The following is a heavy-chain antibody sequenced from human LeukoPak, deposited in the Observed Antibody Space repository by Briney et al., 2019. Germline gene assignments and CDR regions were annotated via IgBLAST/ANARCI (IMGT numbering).Heavy chain of an antibody. CDR1: GTSINDYY. CDR3: ARGHGYSGHALAY. Sequence: SETLSLTCTVSGTSINDYYWSWIRQPPGKRLEWIGYIYLSGHTNYSPPLKSRVTISLDAPRDHFSLQLNSVTAADTAVYYCARGHGYSGHALAYWGQGILVTVSS. CDR2: IYLSGHT. J-gene: IGHJ4*02. D-gene: IGHD5-12*01. V-gene: IGHV4-59*01.